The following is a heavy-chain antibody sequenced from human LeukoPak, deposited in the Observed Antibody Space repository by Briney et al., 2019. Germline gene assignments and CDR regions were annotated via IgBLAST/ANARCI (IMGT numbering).Heavy chain of an antibody. V-gene: IGHV1-69*05. CDR3: ARGRQLWSLTSEYFQH. CDR2: IIPIFGTA. CDR1: GGTFSSYA. Sequence: GASVKVSCKASGGTFSSYAISWVRQAPGQGLEWMGGIIPIFGTANYAQKFQGRVTITTDESTSTAYMELSSLRSEDTAVYYCARGRQLWSLTSEYFQHWGQGTLVTVSS. J-gene: IGHJ1*01. D-gene: IGHD5-18*01.